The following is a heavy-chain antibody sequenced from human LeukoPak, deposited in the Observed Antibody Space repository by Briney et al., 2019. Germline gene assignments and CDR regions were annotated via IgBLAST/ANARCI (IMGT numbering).Heavy chain of an antibody. CDR3: ARDYYYDSSGTYWYFDL. V-gene: IGHV3-21*01. CDR1: GFTFSSYS. J-gene: IGHJ2*01. D-gene: IGHD3-22*01. Sequence: GGSLRLSCAASGFTFSSYSMNWVRQAPGKGLEWVSSISSSSSYIYYAGSVKGRFTISRDNAKNSLYLQMNSLRAEDTAVYYCARDYYYDSSGTYWYFDLWGRGTLVTVSS. CDR2: ISSSSSYI.